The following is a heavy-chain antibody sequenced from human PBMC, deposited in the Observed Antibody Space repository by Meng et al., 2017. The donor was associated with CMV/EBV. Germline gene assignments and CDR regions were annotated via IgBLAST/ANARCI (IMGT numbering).Heavy chain of an antibody. CDR1: GFTFDDYA. J-gene: IGHJ6*02. CDR3: ARGDVPAPPFPYYYGMDV. D-gene: IGHD2-2*01. Sequence: GESLKISCAASGFTFDDYAMHWVRQAPGKGLEWVANIKQDGSEKYYVDSVKGRFTISRDNAKNSLYLQMNSLRAEDTAVYYCARGDVPAPPFPYYYGMDVWGQGTTVTVSS. V-gene: IGHV3-7*01. CDR2: IKQDGSEK.